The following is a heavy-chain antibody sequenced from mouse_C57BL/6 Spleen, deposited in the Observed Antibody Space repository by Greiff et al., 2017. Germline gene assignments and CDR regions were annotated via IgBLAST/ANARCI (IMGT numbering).Heavy chain of an antibody. CDR2: LYPRSGNT. CDR3: ARARDYWYFHA. V-gene: IGHV1-81*01. Sequence: VQLQPSGAELARPGASVKLSCKASGYTFTRYGISWVKQRTGQVLAWIGELYPRSGNTYYNEQFKGKATLTAAKSSSTAYLVLRILTSEDSAVFFDARARDYWYFHAGATGTTV. CDR1: GYTFTRYG. J-gene: IGHJ1*03.